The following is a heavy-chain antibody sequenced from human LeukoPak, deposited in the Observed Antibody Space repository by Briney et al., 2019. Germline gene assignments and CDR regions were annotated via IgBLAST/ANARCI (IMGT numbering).Heavy chain of an antibody. Sequence: ASVTISCKASGYTFTNNYMHWVRQAPGQGLEWMGVIHPSGSSTNYAQKFQGRVTMTKDTSASTAYIELTSLRSDDTAVYYCARMDMDPAMVANYLDHWGQGTLVTVSS. D-gene: IGHD5-18*01. CDR2: IHPSGSST. V-gene: IGHV1-46*01. CDR1: GYTFTNNY. CDR3: ARMDMDPAMVANYLDH. J-gene: IGHJ4*02.